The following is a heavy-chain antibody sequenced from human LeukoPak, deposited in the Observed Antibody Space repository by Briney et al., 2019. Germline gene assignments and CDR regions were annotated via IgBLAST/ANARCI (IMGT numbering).Heavy chain of an antibody. CDR3: AKGGWYGDLDY. J-gene: IGHJ4*02. V-gene: IGHV3-15*01. CDR1: GFTFSIAW. CDR2: IYSKADGGTT. D-gene: IGHD6-19*01. Sequence: GGSLRLSCAAPGFTFSIAWMSWVRQAPGKGLEWVGRIYSKADGGTTDYAAPVKGRFTISRDDSKNTLYLQMSSLKTEDSAVYYCAKGGWYGDLDYWGQGTLVTVSS.